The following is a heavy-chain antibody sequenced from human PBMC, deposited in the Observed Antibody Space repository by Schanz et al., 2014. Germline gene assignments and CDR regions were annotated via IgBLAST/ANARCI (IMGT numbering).Heavy chain of an antibody. D-gene: IGHD6-19*01. V-gene: IGHV1-18*04. J-gene: IGHJ4*02. CDR1: GYTFVSYS. CDR2: ISAYTNNT. Sequence: QVQLVQSGAEVKKPGASVKVSCKASGYTFVSYSMHWVRQAPGQGLEWMGWISAYTNNTNYAQKVQGRVTMTTDTSTGTAYMELRSLRSDDTAVYYCARGGYSSGWYDRDIAHFDYWGQGTLXTVSS. CDR3: ARGGYSSGWYDRDIAHFDY.